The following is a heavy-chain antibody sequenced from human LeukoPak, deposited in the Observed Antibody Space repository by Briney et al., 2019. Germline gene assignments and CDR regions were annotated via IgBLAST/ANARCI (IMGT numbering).Heavy chain of an antibody. V-gene: IGHV5-51*01. D-gene: IGHD6-13*01. J-gene: IGHJ4*02. CDR3: ARHILYSSRWLFDY. CDR1: GYSFTSYS. CDR2: IYPGDSDT. Sequence: GESLKLSCKGSGYSFTSYSMGWVRQMPGKGLEWMGIIYPGDSDTSYSPSLQGQVTISADKSISNAYLQWSSLKASDTAMYYCARHILYSSRWLFDYWGQRALVTVSS.